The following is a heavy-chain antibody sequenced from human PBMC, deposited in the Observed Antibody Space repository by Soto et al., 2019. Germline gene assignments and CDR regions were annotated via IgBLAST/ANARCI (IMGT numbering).Heavy chain of an antibody. V-gene: IGHV3-49*03. J-gene: IGHJ4*02. CDR1: GFTFGDYA. D-gene: IGHD6-6*01. Sequence: LRLSCTASGFTFGDYAMSWFRRAPGKGLEWVGFIRSKAYGGTTEYAASVKGRFTISRDDSKSIAYLQMNSLKTEDTAVYYCTPKGIEARRYHDYWGQGTLVTVSS. CDR3: TPKGIEARRYHDY. CDR2: IRSKAYGGTT.